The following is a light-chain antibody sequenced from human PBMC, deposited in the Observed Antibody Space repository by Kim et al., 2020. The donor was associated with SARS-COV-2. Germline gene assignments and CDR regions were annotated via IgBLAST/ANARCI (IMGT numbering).Light chain of an antibody. J-gene: IGLJ2*01. CDR1: SSNIGKNY. Sequence: GQKVTISCSGSSSNIGKNYVSWYQQLPRTAPKLLVYDDYRRPSGIPDRFSGSKSGTSATLGITGLQTGDEAVYFCGTWDGSLTAVVFGGGTQLTVL. CDR2: DDY. CDR3: GTWDGSLTAVV. V-gene: IGLV1-51*01.